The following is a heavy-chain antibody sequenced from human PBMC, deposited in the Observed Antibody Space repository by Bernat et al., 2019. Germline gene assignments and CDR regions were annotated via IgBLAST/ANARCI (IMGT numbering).Heavy chain of an antibody. CDR2: IKQDGSEK. CDR1: GFTFSSYW. J-gene: IGHJ3*02. Sequence: EVQLVESGGGLVQPGGSLRLSYAASGFTFSSYWMSWVRQAPGKGLEWVANIKQDGSEKYYVDSGKGRFTISRNNAKNSLYLQMNSLKTEDTAVYYCTESVVVTAERYAGAFDIWGQGTMVTVSS. D-gene: IGHD2-21*02. CDR3: TESVVVTAERYAGAFDI. V-gene: IGHV3-7*03.